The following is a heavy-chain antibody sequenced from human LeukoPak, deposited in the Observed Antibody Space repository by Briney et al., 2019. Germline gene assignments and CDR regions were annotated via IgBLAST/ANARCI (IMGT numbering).Heavy chain of an antibody. CDR3: ARDNGDCSSTSCHS. CDR2: ISGSGGST. Sequence: GGSLRLSCAASGFTFSSYAMSWVRQAPGKGLEWVSAISGSGGSTYYADSVKGRFTISRDNSKNTLYLQMNSLRAEDTAVYYCARDNGDCSSTSCHSWGQGTLVTVSS. D-gene: IGHD2-2*01. CDR1: GFTFSSYA. V-gene: IGHV3-23*01. J-gene: IGHJ4*02.